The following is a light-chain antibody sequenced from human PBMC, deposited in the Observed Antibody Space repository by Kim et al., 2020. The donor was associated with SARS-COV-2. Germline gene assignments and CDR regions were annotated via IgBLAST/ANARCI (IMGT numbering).Light chain of an antibody. CDR2: KAS. Sequence: ASVGDRVTITCRASQSISSWLAWYQQKPGKAPKLLIYKASSLESGVPSRFSGSGSGTEFTLTISSLQPDDCATYYCQQYNSYPLTFGGGTKVDIK. CDR1: QSISSW. V-gene: IGKV1-5*03. J-gene: IGKJ4*01. CDR3: QQYNSYPLT.